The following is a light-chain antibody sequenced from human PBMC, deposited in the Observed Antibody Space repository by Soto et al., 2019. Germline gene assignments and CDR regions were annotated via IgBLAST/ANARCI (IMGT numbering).Light chain of an antibody. CDR2: QDS. CDR1: KLGDKY. Sequence: SYELTQPPSVSVSPGKTASITCSGDKLGDKYACWYQQKPGQSPVLVIYQDSKRPSGIPERFSGSNSGNTATLTISGTQAMDEADYYCQAWDSTVVFGGGTKLPVL. CDR3: QAWDSTVV. V-gene: IGLV3-1*01. J-gene: IGLJ2*01.